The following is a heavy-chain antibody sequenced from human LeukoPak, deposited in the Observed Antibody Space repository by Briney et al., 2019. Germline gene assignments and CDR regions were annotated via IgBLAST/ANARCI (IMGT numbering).Heavy chain of an antibody. V-gene: IGHV4-34*01. CDR3: ARLNSSVGYSGFDY. CDR1: GGSFSGYY. CDR2: INHSGST. D-gene: IGHD5-12*01. Sequence: PSETLSLTCAVYGGSFSGYYWSWIRQPPGKGLEWIGEINHSGSTNYNPSFKSRVTISVDTSKNQFSLKLSSVTAADTAVYYCARLNSSVGYSGFDYWGQGTLVTVSS. J-gene: IGHJ4*02.